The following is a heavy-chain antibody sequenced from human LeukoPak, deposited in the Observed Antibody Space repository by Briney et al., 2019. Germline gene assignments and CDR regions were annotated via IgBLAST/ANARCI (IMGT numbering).Heavy chain of an antibody. V-gene: IGHV3-7*01. Sequence: GGSLRLSCVASGVTFRDYWMTWVRQVPGKGLEWVANIKPDASEKYYVESVKDRFTISRDNAKNSLYLQMNNLRVEDTAVYHCANVRAEIWFGDYKGDSWGQGTLVTVSS. CDR1: GVTFRDYW. J-gene: IGHJ5*02. D-gene: IGHD3-10*01. CDR2: IKPDASEK. CDR3: ANVRAEIWFGDYKGDS.